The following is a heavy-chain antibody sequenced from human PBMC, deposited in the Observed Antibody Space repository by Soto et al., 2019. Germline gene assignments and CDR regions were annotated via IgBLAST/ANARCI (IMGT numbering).Heavy chain of an antibody. D-gene: IGHD2-15*01. CDR2: IWNDGINE. J-gene: IGHJ4*02. CDR3: ARDQTDSGGYSDS. V-gene: IGHV3-33*01. CDR1: GFPFSSFG. Sequence: QVQLVESGGGVVQPGGSLRLSCEASGFPFSSFGIHWVRQAPGKGLEWLAIIWNDGINEYYADYVKGRFTISRDNSKNTVYLQVSNLRAEDTAVYFCARDQTDSGGYSDSWGQGTLVTVSS.